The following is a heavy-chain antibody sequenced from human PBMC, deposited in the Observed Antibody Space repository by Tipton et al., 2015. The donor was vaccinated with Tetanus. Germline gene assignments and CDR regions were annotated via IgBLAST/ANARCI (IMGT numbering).Heavy chain of an antibody. CDR3: AAAVATIEVFYYYGMDV. CDR1: GFTFSDHY. D-gene: IGHD5-12*01. CDR2: ISSSGSTI. Sequence: LRLSCAASGFTFSDHYMSWIRQAPGKGLEWVSYISSSGSTIYYADSVKGRFTISRDNAEKSLYLQMNSLRVEDTAVYYCAAAVATIEVFYYYGMDVWGQGTTVTVSS. J-gene: IGHJ6*02. V-gene: IGHV3-11*01.